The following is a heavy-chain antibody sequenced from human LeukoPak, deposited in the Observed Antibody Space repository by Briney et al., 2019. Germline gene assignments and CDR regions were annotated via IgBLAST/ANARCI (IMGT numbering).Heavy chain of an antibody. V-gene: IGHV1-2*02. CDR1: GYTFTGHY. D-gene: IGHD2-2*02. Sequence: GASVKVSCKSSGYTFTGHYMHWMRQAPGQGLEWMGWINPNSGVTRYAQRFQGRVTMTRDTSISTAYMELSRLRSDDTAVYYCASLTPDCSSTSCYTIQPVDYWGQGTLVTVSS. J-gene: IGHJ4*02. CDR3: ASLTPDCSSTSCYTIQPVDY. CDR2: INPNSGVT.